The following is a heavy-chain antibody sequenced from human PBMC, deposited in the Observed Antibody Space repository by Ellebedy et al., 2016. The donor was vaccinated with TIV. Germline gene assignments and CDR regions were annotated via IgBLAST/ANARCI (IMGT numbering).Heavy chain of an antibody. V-gene: IGHV1-18*01. J-gene: IGHJ4*02. Sequence: ASVKVSCXAFGYTFTSYGISWVRQAPGQGLEWMGWISTYNGNTNYAQKLQGRVTMTTDTSTSTAYMELRSLRSDDTAVYYCARGRMSAGAVAGNLPPFDYWGQGIPVTVSS. CDR2: ISTYNGNT. CDR3: ARGRMSAGAVAGNLPPFDY. D-gene: IGHD6-19*01. CDR1: GYTFTSYG.